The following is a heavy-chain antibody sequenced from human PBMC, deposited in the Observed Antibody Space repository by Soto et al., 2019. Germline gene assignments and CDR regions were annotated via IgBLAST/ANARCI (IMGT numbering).Heavy chain of an antibody. CDR2: INPNSGGT. Sequence: ASVKVSCKASGYTFTGYYMHWVRRAPGQGLEWMGWINPNSGGTNYAQKFQGRVTMTRDTSISTAYMELSRLRSDDTAVYYCARTIVVVPAAIWRPASYFDYWGQGTLVTVSS. V-gene: IGHV1-2*02. CDR3: ARTIVVVPAAIWRPASYFDY. D-gene: IGHD2-2*01. J-gene: IGHJ4*02. CDR1: GYTFTGYY.